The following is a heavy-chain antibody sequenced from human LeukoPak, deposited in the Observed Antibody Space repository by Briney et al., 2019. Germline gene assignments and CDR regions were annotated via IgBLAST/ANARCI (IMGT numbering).Heavy chain of an antibody. CDR3: ARGQQQLVPSDY. CDR1: GLTFSSYS. D-gene: IGHD6-13*01. Sequence: GGSLRLSCAASGLTFSSYSMNWVRQAPGKGLEWVSSISSSSSYIYYADSVKGRFTISRDNAKNSLYLQMNSLRAEDTAVYYCARGQQQLVPSDYWGQRTLVTVSS. V-gene: IGHV3-21*01. CDR2: ISSSSSYI. J-gene: IGHJ4*02.